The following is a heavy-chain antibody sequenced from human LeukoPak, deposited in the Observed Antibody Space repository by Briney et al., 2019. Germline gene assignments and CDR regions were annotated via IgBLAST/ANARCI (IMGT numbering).Heavy chain of an antibody. CDR1: GYTFTGYY. CDR2: INPNSGGT. Sequence: ASVKVSCKASGYTFTGYYMHWVRQAPGQGLEWMGWINPNSGGTNYAQKFQGRVTMTRDTSISTAYMELSRLRSDDTAVYYCAGWLGTKYYFDYRGQGTLVTVSS. CDR3: AGWLGTKYYFDY. J-gene: IGHJ4*02. V-gene: IGHV1-2*02. D-gene: IGHD6-19*01.